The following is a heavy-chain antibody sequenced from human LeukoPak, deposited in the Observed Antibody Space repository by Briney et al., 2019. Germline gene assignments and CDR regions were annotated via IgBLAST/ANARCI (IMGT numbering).Heavy chain of an antibody. Sequence: SETLSLTCAVYGGSFSGYYWSWIRQPPGKGLEWIGEINHNGSTNYNPSLKSRVTISVDTSKNQFSLKLSSVTAADTAVYYCARSYSSSSGLRYWGQGTLVTVSS. CDR3: ARSYSSSSGLRY. CDR1: GGSFSGYY. J-gene: IGHJ4*02. D-gene: IGHD6-6*01. CDR2: INHNGST. V-gene: IGHV4-34*01.